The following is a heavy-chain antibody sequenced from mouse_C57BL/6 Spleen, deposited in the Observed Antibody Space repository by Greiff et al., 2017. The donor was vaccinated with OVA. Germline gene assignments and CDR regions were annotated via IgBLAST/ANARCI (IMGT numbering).Heavy chain of an antibody. Sequence: VQLQQSGAELVKPGASVKLSCTASGFNIKDYYMHWVKQRTEQGLEWIGRIDPEDGETKYAPKFQGKATITADTSSNTAYLQLSSLTSEDTAVYYCARSLDYYGSSQGYFDVWGTGTTVTVSS. CDR3: ARSLDYYGSSQGYFDV. CDR2: IDPEDGET. D-gene: IGHD1-1*01. V-gene: IGHV14-2*01. CDR1: GFNIKDYY. J-gene: IGHJ1*03.